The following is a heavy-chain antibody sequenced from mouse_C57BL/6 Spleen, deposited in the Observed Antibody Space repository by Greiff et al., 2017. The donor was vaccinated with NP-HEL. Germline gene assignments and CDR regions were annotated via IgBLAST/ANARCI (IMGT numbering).Heavy chain of an antibody. Sequence: EVHLVESGGDLVKPGGSLKLSCAASGFTFSSYGMSWVRQTPDKRLEWVATISSGGSYTYYPDSVKGRFTISRDNAKNTLYLQMSSLKSEDTAMYYCARHAGTGWYFDVWGTGTTVTVSS. CDR1: GFTFSSYG. CDR2: ISSGGSYT. D-gene: IGHD4-1*01. V-gene: IGHV5-6*01. CDR3: ARHAGTGWYFDV. J-gene: IGHJ1*03.